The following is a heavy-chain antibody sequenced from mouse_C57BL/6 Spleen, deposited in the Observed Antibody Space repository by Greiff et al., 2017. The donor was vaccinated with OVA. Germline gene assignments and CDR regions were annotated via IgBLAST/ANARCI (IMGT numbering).Heavy chain of an antibody. D-gene: IGHD3-2*02. CDR2: IDPSDSYT. J-gene: IGHJ2*01. CDR3: ARGDSSGYYFDY. CDR1: GYTFTSYW. V-gene: IGHV1-59*01. Sequence: VQLQQPAAELVRPGTSVKLSCKASGYTFTSYWMHWVNQRPGQGLEWIGVIDPSDSYTNYNQKFKGKATLTVDTSSSTAYMQLSSLTSEDSAVYYCARGDSSGYYFDYWGQGTTLTVSS.